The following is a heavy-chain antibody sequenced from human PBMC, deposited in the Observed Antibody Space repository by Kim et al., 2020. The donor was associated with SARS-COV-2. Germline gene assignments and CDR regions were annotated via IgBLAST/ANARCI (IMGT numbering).Heavy chain of an antibody. Sequence: GGSLRLSCAASGFTFSSYGMHWVRQAPGKGLEWVAVIWYDGSNKYYADSVTGRFTISRDNSKNTLYLQMNSLRAEDTAVYYCARDNDGSSWGRGMDVWGQGTTVTVSS. J-gene: IGHJ6*02. D-gene: IGHD6-13*01. CDR1: GFTFSSYG. CDR2: IWYDGSNK. CDR3: ARDNDGSSWGRGMDV. V-gene: IGHV3-33*01.